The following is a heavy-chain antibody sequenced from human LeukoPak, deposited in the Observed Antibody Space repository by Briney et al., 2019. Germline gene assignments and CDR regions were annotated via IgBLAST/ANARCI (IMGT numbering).Heavy chain of an antibody. CDR2: TSFDGSNK. CDR3: AKDLVGSTPY. Sequence: GGSLRLSCAASGFTSGYTFSSYGMHWVRQAPGKGLEWVAVTSFDGSNKYYGDSVKGRFTISRDNSQNTLYLHMNSLTAEDTAVYYCAKDLVGSTPYWGQGTLVTVSS. J-gene: IGHJ4*02. V-gene: IGHV3-30*18. D-gene: IGHD1-26*01. CDR1: GFTSGYTFSSYG.